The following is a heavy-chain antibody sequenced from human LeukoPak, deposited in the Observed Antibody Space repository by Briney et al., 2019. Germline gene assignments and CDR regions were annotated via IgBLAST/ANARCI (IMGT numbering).Heavy chain of an antibody. Sequence: ASVKVSCKTSAYTFTNYGISWVRQAPGQGLEWMGWINTYNGNTNYAPKLQGRVSVTTDTSTSTAYMELRSLRSDDTAVYYCARDHLGSGSYSSGERVYWGQGTLVTVSS. CDR3: ARDHLGSGSYSSGERVY. J-gene: IGHJ4*02. D-gene: IGHD1-26*01. CDR2: INTYNGNT. CDR1: AYTFTNYG. V-gene: IGHV1-18*01.